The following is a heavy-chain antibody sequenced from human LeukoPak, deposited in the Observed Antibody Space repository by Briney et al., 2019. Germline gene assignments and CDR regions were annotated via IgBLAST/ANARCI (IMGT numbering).Heavy chain of an antibody. J-gene: IGHJ4*02. CDR2: IRSKAYGGTT. CDR1: GFTFGDYA. V-gene: IGHV3-49*04. CDR3: TRDFCPNGVCYSGSYYSDY. D-gene: IGHD2-8*01. Sequence: GGSLRLSCTASGFTFGDYAMSWVRQAPGKGLEWVGFIRSKAYGGTTEYAASVKGRFTISRDDSNSIAYLQMNTLKTEDTAVYYCTRDFCPNGVCYSGSYYSDYWGQGTLVTVSS.